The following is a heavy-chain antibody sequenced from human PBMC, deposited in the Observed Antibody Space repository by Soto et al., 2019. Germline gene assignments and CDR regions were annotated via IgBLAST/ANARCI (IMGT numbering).Heavy chain of an antibody. D-gene: IGHD5-12*01. CDR1: GASLINDRMG. Sequence: QVTLKESCPVLVKPTATLTLTCSDSGASLINDRMGVSWIRQPPGQALEWLAHVFTNDEKSYSESRKRRLTIFRVASSGQVVLTMTGMDPVDTATYYCSSNGYYSEAVDVWGQGTMVIVYS. CDR3: SSNGYYSEAVDV. V-gene: IGHV2-26*01. CDR2: VFTNDEK. J-gene: IGHJ3*01.